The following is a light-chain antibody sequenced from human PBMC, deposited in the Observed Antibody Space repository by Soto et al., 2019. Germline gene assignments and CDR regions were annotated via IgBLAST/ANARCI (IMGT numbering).Light chain of an antibody. J-gene: IGKJ3*01. CDR1: QSVSSSY. V-gene: IGKV3-20*01. Sequence: EIALTQSPATLSSFPGDRVTLSCRASQSVSSSYLAWYQQKPGQAPRLLIYGASSRATGIPDRLSGSGSGTDFTLTISRLEPEDFAVYYCQQYGSSPSFGPGTKVDIK. CDR2: GAS. CDR3: QQYGSSPS.